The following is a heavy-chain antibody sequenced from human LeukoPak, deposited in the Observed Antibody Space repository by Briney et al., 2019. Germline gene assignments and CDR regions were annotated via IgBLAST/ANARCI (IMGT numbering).Heavy chain of an antibody. J-gene: IGHJ4*02. Sequence: PGGSLRLSCAASGFTVSSNYMSWVRQAPGKGLEWVSVIYSGGSTYYADSVKGRFTISRDNSKNTLYLQMNSLRAEDTAVYYCARFVVTYYFDYWGQGTLVTVSS. V-gene: IGHV3-66*02. CDR3: ARFVVTYYFDY. D-gene: IGHD4-23*01. CDR1: GFTVSSNY. CDR2: IYSGGST.